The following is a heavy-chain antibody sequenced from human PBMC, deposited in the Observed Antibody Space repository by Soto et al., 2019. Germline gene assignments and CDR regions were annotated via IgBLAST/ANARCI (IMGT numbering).Heavy chain of an antibody. CDR2: ITASGDHT. CDR3: AGGGYCKAGSWVAYHSFAI. J-gene: IGHJ3*02. Sequence: EVQLLGSGGGLVQPGGSLRLSCAASGFTFSSYAMSWVRQAPGKGLEWVLTITASGDHTYCADSVQGRFTISRDKYTNTLPRQMNSLKAEDTAVYSCAGGGYCKAGSWVAYHSFAIWGQGTMVTVSS. CDR1: GFTFSSYA. V-gene: IGHV3-23*01. D-gene: IGHD2-15*01.